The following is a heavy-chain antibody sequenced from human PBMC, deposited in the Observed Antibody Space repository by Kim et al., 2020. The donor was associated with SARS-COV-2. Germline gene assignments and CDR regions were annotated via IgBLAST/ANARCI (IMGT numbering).Heavy chain of an antibody. D-gene: IGHD2-21*01. CDR2: IIPKFGTS. V-gene: IGHV1-69*13. CDR3: ARDSPQIVVVIAIPPSDHYYGMDV. J-gene: IGHJ6*02. Sequence: SVKVSCKASGGTFRTDAISWVRQAPGQGLEWMGGIIPKFGTSKYAQKIQGRVTFTADQSTNTVYMELSSLRYEDTAVYYCARDSPQIVVVIAIPPSDHYYGMDVWGQGTTVTVSS. CDR1: GGTFRTDA.